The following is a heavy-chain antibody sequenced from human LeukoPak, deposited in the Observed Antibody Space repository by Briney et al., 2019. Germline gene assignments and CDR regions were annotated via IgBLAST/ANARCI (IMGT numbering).Heavy chain of an antibody. D-gene: IGHD4-23*01. CDR3: ARVAVVKGIDP. CDR1: GGSISSSSHY. V-gene: IGHV4-39*07. J-gene: IGHJ5*02. Sequence: SETLSLTCTVSGGSISSSSHYWAWIRQPPGKGLEWIGSIYYSGSTYYNPSLKSRVTISVDTSKNQFSLKLSSVTAADTAVYYCARVAVVKGIDPWGQGTLVTVSS. CDR2: IYYSGST.